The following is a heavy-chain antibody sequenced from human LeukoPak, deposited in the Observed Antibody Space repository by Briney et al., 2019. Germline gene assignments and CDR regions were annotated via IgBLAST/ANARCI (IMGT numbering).Heavy chain of an antibody. Sequence: SETLSLTCTVSGGSISSYYWSWIRQPPGKGLEWIGYIYCSGSTNYNPSLKSRVTISVDTSKNQFSLKLSSVTAADTAVYYCARQHIVVVTASESWFDPWGQGTLVTVSS. CDR1: GGSISSYY. D-gene: IGHD2-21*02. V-gene: IGHV4-59*01. CDR2: IYCSGST. CDR3: ARQHIVVVTASESWFDP. J-gene: IGHJ5*02.